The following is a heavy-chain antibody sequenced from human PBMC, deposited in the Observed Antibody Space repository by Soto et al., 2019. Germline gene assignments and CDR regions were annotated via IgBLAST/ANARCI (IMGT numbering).Heavy chain of an antibody. CDR1: GFTFSSYA. CDR2: ISYDGNNK. D-gene: IGHD2-15*01. Sequence: GGSLRLSCAASGFTFSSYAMHWVRQAPGKGLEWVAVISYDGNNKYYADSVKGRFTISRDNSKNTLYLQMNSLRAEDTAVCYCAKVGTYCSGGSCYPGYFDYWGQGTLVTVSS. J-gene: IGHJ4*02. CDR3: AKVGTYCSGGSCYPGYFDY. V-gene: IGHV3-30-3*01.